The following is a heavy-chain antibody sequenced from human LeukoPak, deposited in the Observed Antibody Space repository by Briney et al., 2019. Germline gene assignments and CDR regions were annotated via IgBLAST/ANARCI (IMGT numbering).Heavy chain of an antibody. CDR3: ARSRDAYLLDY. CDR1: GGSISVYY. Sequence: SETLSLTCTVSGGSISVYYWSWVRQPPGKGLEWIGYISHSGSINYNPSLQSRVTIPIDTSNNQFSLNVRSATAADTAVYYCARSRDAYLLDYWGQGTLVTVSS. V-gene: IGHV4-59*01. CDR2: ISHSGSI. J-gene: IGHJ4*02. D-gene: IGHD5-24*01.